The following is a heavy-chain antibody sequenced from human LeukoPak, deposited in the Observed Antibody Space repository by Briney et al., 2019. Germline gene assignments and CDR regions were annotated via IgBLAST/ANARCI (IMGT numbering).Heavy chain of an antibody. Sequence: GGSLRLSCAASGFTFSSYWMSWVRQAPGKGLEWVANIKQDGSEKYYVDSVKGRFTISRDNAKNSLFLQMNSPRVEDTAVYYCARERFHGSGAPKYDYWGQGTLVTVSS. CDR3: ARERFHGSGAPKYDY. J-gene: IGHJ4*02. D-gene: IGHD3-10*01. CDR2: IKQDGSEK. CDR1: GFTFSSYW. V-gene: IGHV3-7*01.